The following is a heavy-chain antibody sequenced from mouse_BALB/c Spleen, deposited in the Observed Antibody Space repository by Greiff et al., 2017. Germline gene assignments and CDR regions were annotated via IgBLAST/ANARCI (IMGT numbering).Heavy chain of an antibody. D-gene: IGHD2-10*02. V-gene: IGHV1-7*01. J-gene: IGHJ4*01. CDR1: GYTFTSYW. CDR3: ARRYGNYVDYYAMDY. Sequence: VKLVESGAELAKPGASVKMSCKASGYTFTSYWMHWVKQRPGQGLEWIGYINPSTGYTEYNQKFKDKATLTADKSSSTAYMQLSSLTSEDSAVYYCARRYGNYVDYYAMDYWGQGTSVTVSS. CDR2: INPSTGYT.